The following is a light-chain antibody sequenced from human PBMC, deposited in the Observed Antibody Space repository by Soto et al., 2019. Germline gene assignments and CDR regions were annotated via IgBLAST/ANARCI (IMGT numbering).Light chain of an antibody. CDR1: QDISNY. Sequence: DIQMTQSPSSLSASVGDRVTITCQASQDISNYLNWYQQKPGKAPKILIYDASVLEAGVPSRFSGGESVTHFTLTISSLQAEDVAKYYCEQFDNLPLTFGGGTKVEIK. CDR2: DAS. V-gene: IGKV1-33*01. J-gene: IGKJ4*01. CDR3: EQFDNLPLT.